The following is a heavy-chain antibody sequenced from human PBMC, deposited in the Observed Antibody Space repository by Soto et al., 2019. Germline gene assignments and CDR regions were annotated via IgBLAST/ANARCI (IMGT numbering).Heavy chain of an antibody. Sequence: GSLRLSCAASGFTFSSHWMSWVSQAPGKGLEWVANIKQDGSEKYYVDSVKGRFTISRDNAKNSLYLQMNSLRAEDTAVYYCARERGYYYDSSGYYYIALASYFDYWGQGTLVTVSS. CDR1: GFTFSSHW. CDR3: ARERGYYYDSSGYYYIALASYFDY. D-gene: IGHD3-22*01. V-gene: IGHV3-7*05. J-gene: IGHJ4*02. CDR2: IKQDGSEK.